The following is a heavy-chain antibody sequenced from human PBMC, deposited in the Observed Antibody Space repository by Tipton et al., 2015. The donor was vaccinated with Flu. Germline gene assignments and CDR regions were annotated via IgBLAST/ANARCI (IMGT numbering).Heavy chain of an antibody. D-gene: IGHD3-16*01. J-gene: IGHJ6*02. CDR1: GFTVSTNY. Sequence: SLRLSCGASGFTVSTNYMSWVRQAPGKGLEWASLVFSGGSTYYADSVKGRFTISRDNSKNSLYLQMNSLRGDDTAVYYCARANTRGGSWDVLDVWGQGTTVTVSS. CDR2: VFSGGST. V-gene: IGHV3-66*02. CDR3: ARANTRGGSWDVLDV.